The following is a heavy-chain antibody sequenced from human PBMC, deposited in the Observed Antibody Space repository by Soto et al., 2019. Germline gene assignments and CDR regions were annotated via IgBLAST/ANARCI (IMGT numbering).Heavy chain of an antibody. CDR2: IYYSGST. D-gene: IGHD2-15*01. V-gene: IGHV4-39*01. CDR3: ARQDIVVVVAATQLDY. J-gene: IGHJ4*02. CDR1: GGSISSSSYY. Sequence: PSETLSLTCTVSGGSISSSSYYWGWIRQPPGKGLEWIGSIYYSGSTYYNPSLKSRVTISVDTSKNQISLKLSSVTAADTAVYYCARQDIVVVVAATQLDYWGQGTLVTVSS.